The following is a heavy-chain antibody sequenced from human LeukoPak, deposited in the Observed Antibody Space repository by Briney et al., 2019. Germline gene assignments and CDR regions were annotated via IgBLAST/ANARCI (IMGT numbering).Heavy chain of an antibody. Sequence: ASVKVSCKASGGTFSSYAISWVRQAPGQGLEWMGRIIPIFGIANYAQKFQGRVMITADKSTSTAYLELSSLRSEDTAVYYCATYYYDSSGYFRNWGQGTLVTVSS. D-gene: IGHD3-22*01. CDR2: IIPIFGIA. CDR1: GGTFSSYA. CDR3: ATYYYDSSGYFRN. V-gene: IGHV1-69*04. J-gene: IGHJ1*01.